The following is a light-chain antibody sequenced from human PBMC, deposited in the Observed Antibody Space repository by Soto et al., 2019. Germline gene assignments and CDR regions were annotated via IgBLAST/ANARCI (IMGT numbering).Light chain of an antibody. Sequence: AIQLTQSPSSLSASVGDRVTITCRASQDISSALAWYQQKPGEAPKLLIYDASSLESEVPSRFNGSGSGTDFTLNINSLQPEDFATYYCQQFTNYRYTFGHGPK. J-gene: IGKJ2*01. CDR3: QQFTNYRYT. CDR2: DAS. V-gene: IGKV1D-13*01. CDR1: QDISSA.